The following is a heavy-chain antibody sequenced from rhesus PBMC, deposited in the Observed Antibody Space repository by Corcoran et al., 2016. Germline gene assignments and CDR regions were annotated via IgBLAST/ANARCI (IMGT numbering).Heavy chain of an antibody. D-gene: IGHD1-14*01. CDR3: ARVRWNDLYDY. CDR1: GGSISSNY. V-gene: IGHV4-147*01. CDR2: LYGSIVSP. Sequence: QVQLQESGPGLVKPSETLSLTCAVSGGSISSNYWSWIRQPPGKGLEWIGRLYGSIVSPRHNPPLPSLVPISTDTSKNQFSLKLSSVTAADTAVYYCARVRWNDLYDYWGQGVLVTVSS. J-gene: IGHJ4*01.